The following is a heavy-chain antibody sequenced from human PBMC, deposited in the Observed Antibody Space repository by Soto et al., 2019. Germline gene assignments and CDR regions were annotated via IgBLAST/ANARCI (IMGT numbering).Heavy chain of an antibody. CDR1: GYTFSDYY. Sequence: QVQLVQSGAEVRKPGASVKVSCKAFGYTFSDYYIHWVRQAPGQGLEWMGWINPNSGGTKYAPKFQGGGTMTRDTSITTAYMELSRLRSGDTAVYYCAREPATAKPEGVDFWGQGTLGTVSS. V-gene: IGHV1-2*02. J-gene: IGHJ4*02. CDR3: AREPATAKPEGVDF. D-gene: IGHD1-1*01. CDR2: INPNSGGT.